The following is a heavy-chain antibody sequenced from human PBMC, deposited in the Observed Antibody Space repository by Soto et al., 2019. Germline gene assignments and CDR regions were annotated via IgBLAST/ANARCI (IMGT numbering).Heavy chain of an antibody. V-gene: IGHV1-18*01. CDR1: GYTFTSYG. CDR3: AREAARPDLGWFDP. D-gene: IGHD6-6*01. CDR2: ISAYNGNT. Sequence: QVQLVQSGAEVTKPGASVKVSCKASGYTFTSYGISWVRQAPGQGLEWMGWISAYNGNTNYAQKVQVRATMTTGTSTSTAYMELRSLRSDDTAVYYCAREAARPDLGWFDPWGQGTLVTVSS. J-gene: IGHJ5*02.